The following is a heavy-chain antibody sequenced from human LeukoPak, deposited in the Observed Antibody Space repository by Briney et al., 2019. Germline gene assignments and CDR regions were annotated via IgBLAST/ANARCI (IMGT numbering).Heavy chain of an antibody. CDR2: IYYSGST. D-gene: IGHD1-26*01. CDR3: ARDQGYSGSQSFDP. J-gene: IGHJ5*02. V-gene: IGHV4-39*07. CDR1: GGSISSSSYY. Sequence: SETLSLTCTVSGGSISSSSYYWGWIRQPPGKGLEWIGSIYYSGSTYYNPSLKSRVTISVDTSKNQFSLKLSSVTAADTAVYYCARDQGYSGSQSFDPWGQGTLVTVSS.